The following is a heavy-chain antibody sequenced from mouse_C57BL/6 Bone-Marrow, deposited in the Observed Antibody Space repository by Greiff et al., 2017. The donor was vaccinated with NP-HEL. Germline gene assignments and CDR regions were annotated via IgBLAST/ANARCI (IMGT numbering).Heavy chain of an antibody. CDR1: GFTFSSYA. CDR3: ARDPRYYYGSHYYAMDY. V-gene: IGHV5-4*01. CDR2: ISDGGSYT. J-gene: IGHJ4*01. Sequence: EVQLVESGGGLVKPGGSLKLSCAASGFTFSSYAMSWVRQTPEKRLEWVATISDGGSYTYYPDNVKGRFTISRDNAKNNLYLQMSHLKAEDTAMYYCARDPRYYYGSHYYAMDYWGQGTSVTVSS. D-gene: IGHD1-1*01.